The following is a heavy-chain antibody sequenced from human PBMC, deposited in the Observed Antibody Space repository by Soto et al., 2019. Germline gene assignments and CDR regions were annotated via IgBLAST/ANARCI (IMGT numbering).Heavy chain of an antibody. D-gene: IGHD2-21*02. CDR3: ARGWWGRYFDH. V-gene: IGHV3-7*05. CDR2: IKQDGSAK. Sequence: EVQLVESGGGLVQPGGSLRLSCAASGFTFMTYWMKWVRQAPGKGLEWVADIKQDGSAKYYVDSVKGRFTISRDNAKNSLYLQMNSLRAEDTAVYYCARGWWGRYFDHWGRGTLVTVSS. CDR1: GFTFMTYW. J-gene: IGHJ2*01.